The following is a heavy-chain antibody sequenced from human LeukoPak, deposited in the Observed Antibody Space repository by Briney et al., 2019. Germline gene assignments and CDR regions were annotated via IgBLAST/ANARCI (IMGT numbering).Heavy chain of an antibody. V-gene: IGHV3-23*01. CDR2: ISGSGGST. J-gene: IGHJ4*02. Sequence: GGSLRLSCAASGFTFSSYAMSWVRQAPGKGLEWVSAISGSGGSTYYADSVKGRFTISRDNAKNSLYLQMNSLRAEDTAVYYCARDPAYYYDSSGYYYVPYWGQGTLVTVSS. D-gene: IGHD3-22*01. CDR1: GFTFSSYA. CDR3: ARDPAYYYDSSGYYYVPY.